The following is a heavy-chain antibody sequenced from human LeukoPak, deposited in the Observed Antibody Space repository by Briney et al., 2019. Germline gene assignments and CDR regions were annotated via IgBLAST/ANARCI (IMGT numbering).Heavy chain of an antibody. J-gene: IGHJ4*02. CDR2: VFYSGST. CDR1: GGSVSSTTYY. CDR3: ARGPNSDYDSSGYRLDY. V-gene: IGHV4-39*07. Sequence: SETLSLTCTVSGGSVSSTTYYWGWIRQPPGKGLEWVANVFYSGSTYPSPSLKSRVTISVDTSKNQFSLKLNSVTAADTAVYYCARGPNSDYDSSGYRLDYWGQGTLVALSS. D-gene: IGHD3-22*01.